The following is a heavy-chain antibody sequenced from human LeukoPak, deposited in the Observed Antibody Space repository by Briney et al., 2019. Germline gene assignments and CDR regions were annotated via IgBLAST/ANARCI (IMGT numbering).Heavy chain of an antibody. V-gene: IGHV4-59*01. CDR2: IYYSGST. CDR1: GGAISSYY. CDR3: ARGASGYRYG. Sequence: SETLSLTCTVSGGAISSYYWSWIRQPPGKGLEWIGYIYYSGSTNYNPSLKRRVTISIDTSKNQFSLNLSSVTAADTAVYYCARGASGYRYGWGQGTLVTVSS. D-gene: IGHD5-18*01. J-gene: IGHJ4*02.